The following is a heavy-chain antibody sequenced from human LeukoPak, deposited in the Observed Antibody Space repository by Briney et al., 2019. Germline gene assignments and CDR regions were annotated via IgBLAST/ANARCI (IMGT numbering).Heavy chain of an antibody. J-gene: IGHJ4*02. CDR2: INHSGST. D-gene: IGHD5-24*01. Sequence: KTSETLSLTCAVYGGSFSGYYWSWIRQPPGKGLEWIGEINHSGSTNYNPSLKSRVTISVDTSKNQFSLKLSSVTAADTAVYYCASREIYQNGTRFDYWGQGTLVTVSS. V-gene: IGHV4-34*01. CDR1: GGSFSGYY. CDR3: ASREIYQNGTRFDY.